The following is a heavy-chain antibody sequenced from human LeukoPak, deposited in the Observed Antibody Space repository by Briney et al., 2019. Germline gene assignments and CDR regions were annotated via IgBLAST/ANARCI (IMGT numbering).Heavy chain of an antibody. Sequence: SETLSLTCTVSGGSISSYYWSWIRQPPGKGLEWIGYIYYSGSTKYNPALKSRVTISIDSSKNQFPLNLSSVTAADTAVYYCARGTVTMDYWGRGTLVTVSS. CDR3: ARGTVTMDY. J-gene: IGHJ4*02. V-gene: IGHV4-59*13. CDR1: GGSISSYY. CDR2: IYYSGST. D-gene: IGHD4-17*01.